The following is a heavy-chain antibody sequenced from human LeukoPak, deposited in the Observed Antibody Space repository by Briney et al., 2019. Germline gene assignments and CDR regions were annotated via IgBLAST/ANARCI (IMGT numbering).Heavy chain of an antibody. V-gene: IGHV3-30*02. J-gene: IGHJ3*02. CDR1: GFTFSSYG. Sequence: GGSLRLSCAASGFTFSSYGMHWVRQAPGKGLEWVAVILSDGSKEFYTDSVKGRFTISRDNSKNTLYLQTNSLRADDTALYRCAEDLFYSFDIWGQGTEVTVSS. CDR3: AEDLFYSFDI. D-gene: IGHD2/OR15-2a*01. CDR2: ILSDGSKE.